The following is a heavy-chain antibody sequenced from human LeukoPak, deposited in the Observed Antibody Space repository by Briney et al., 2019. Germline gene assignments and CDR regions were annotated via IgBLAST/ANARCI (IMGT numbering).Heavy chain of an antibody. CDR3: GGGGTIAAAGVDY. J-gene: IGHJ4*01. D-gene: IGHD6-13*01. Sequence: SETLSLTCAVYGDSFTSYYWSWIRQPPGKGLEWIGQVTHGGGTNYIPSLKSRVTISADTSRNQFSLKLSSVTAADTAVYFCGGGGTIAAAGVDYWGHGTLVTVSS. V-gene: IGHV4-34*01. CDR2: VTHGGGT. CDR1: GDSFTSYY.